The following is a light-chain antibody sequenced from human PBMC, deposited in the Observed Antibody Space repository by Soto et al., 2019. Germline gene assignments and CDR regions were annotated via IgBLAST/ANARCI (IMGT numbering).Light chain of an antibody. CDR2: GAS. Sequence: IVLTQSPGTLSSSPGERATLSCRASQSVSTNNLAWYQQRPGRAPRLLISGASSRATGIPDRFSGSGSGTDFTLTISRLEPEDFALYHCQQYGGSPITFGQGTRLEIK. CDR3: QQYGGSPIT. J-gene: IGKJ5*01. CDR1: QSVSTNN. V-gene: IGKV3-20*01.